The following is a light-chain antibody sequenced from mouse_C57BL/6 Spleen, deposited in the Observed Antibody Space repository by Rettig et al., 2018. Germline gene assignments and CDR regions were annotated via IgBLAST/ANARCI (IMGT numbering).Light chain of an antibody. CDR3: QHFWSTPWT. CDR2: NAK. J-gene: IGKJ1*01. CDR1: GTIHNY. V-gene: IGKV12-41*01. Sequence: DIQMPQSPASLSASVGETVTITCRASGTIHNYFAWYQQKQGKSPKLLVYNAKTLADGVPSRFSGSGSGTQYSLKINSLQPEDFGSYYCQHFWSTPWTFGGGTKLEIK.